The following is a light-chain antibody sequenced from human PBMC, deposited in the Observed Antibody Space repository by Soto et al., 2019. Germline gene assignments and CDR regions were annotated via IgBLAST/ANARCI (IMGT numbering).Light chain of an antibody. CDR2: GAS. Sequence: ELALTQSPVTLSLSPWERSTFSCRASQRVSSSYIAWYQQKRGKAPRRLIYGASIRATGIPDRFSGSGSGTDFTLTISRLEPEDFAVYYCQQYNTWPLTFGGGTKVDIK. CDR3: QQYNTWPLT. CDR1: QRVSSSY. V-gene: IGKV3-20*01. J-gene: IGKJ4*01.